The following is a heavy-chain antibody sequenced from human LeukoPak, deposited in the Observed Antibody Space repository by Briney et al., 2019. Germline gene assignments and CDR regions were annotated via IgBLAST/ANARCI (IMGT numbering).Heavy chain of an antibody. D-gene: IGHD3-10*01. CDR2: ISSSATTM. J-gene: IGHJ6*02. CDR1: EFTFGSYE. CDR3: ARQMVRAYYYGMDV. Sequence: GGSLRLSCAASEFTFGSYEMNWVRQAPGKGLEWVSSISSSATTMYYADSVKGRFTISRDNAKNSLYLQMNSLRAEDTALYYCARQMVRAYYYGMDVWGQGTTVSVSS. V-gene: IGHV3-48*03.